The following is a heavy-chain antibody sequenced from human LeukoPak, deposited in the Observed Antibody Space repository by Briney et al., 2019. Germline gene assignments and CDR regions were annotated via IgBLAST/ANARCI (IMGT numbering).Heavy chain of an antibody. J-gene: IGHJ4*02. CDR2: INWNGGST. V-gene: IGHV3-20*04. Sequence: AGGSLRLSCAASGFTFDDYGMSWVRQAPGKGLEWVSGINWNGGSTGYADSVKGRFTISRDNAKNSLYLQMNSLRAADTALYYCARDDYYDSSGYYYDAKYFDYWGQGTLVTVSS. CDR3: ARDDYYDSSGYYYDAKYFDY. D-gene: IGHD3-22*01. CDR1: GFTFDDYG.